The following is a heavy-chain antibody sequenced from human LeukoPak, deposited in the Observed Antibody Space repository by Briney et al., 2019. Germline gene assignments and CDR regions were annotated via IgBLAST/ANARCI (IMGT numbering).Heavy chain of an antibody. D-gene: IGHD3-3*01. CDR2: ISGSGGST. CDR1: GFTFSSYA. V-gene: IGHV3-23*01. CDR3: AKVGDFYPFIDY. J-gene: IGHJ4*02. Sequence: GGSLRLSCAASGFTFSSYAMSWVRQAPGKGLEWVSAISGSGGSTYYADSVKGRFTISRDNSMNTLYLQMNSLRAEDTAVYYCAKVGDFYPFIDYWGQGTLVTVSS.